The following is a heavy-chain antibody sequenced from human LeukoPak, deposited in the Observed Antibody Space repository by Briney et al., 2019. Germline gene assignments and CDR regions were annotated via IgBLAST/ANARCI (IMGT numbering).Heavy chain of an antibody. J-gene: IGHJ4*02. V-gene: IGHV5-51*01. D-gene: IGHD3-10*01. CDR2: IYPDDSET. CDR1: GYRFAGYW. CDR3: ARRMAGTKSFDY. Sequence: GESLKISCKGSGYRFAGYWIGWVRQMPGKGLEWMGIIYPDDSETRSSPSFQGQVTISADKSLSTAYLHWGSLEASDTAMYYCARRMAGTKSFDYWGQGTLVTVSS.